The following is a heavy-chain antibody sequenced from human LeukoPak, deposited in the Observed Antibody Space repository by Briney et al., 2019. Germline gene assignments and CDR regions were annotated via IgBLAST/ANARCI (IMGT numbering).Heavy chain of an antibody. CDR2: TYYRSKWYN. Sequence: SQTLSLTCAISGDSVSSNSAAWNWIRRSPSRGLEWLGRTYYRSKWYNDYAESVKSRIIIKPETSKNQFSLQLNSVTPEGTAVYYCARSGDCSGGTCFTGDWGQGTLVTVAS. V-gene: IGHV6-1*01. J-gene: IGHJ4*02. CDR3: ARSGDCSGGTCFTGD. CDR1: GDSVSSNSAA. D-gene: IGHD2-15*01.